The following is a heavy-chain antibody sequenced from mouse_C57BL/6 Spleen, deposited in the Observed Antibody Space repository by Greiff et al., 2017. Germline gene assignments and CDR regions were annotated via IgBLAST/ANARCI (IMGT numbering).Heavy chain of an antibody. CDR1: GYTFTSYT. D-gene: IGHD2-1*01. V-gene: IGHV1-4*01. CDR2: INPSSGYT. Sequence: QVQLKESGAELARPGASVKMSCKASGYTFTSYTMHWVKQRPGQGLEWIGYINPSSGYTKYNQKFKDKATLTADKSSSTAYMQLSSLTSEDSAVYYCARYSDCGIYYAMDYWGQGTSVTVSS. CDR3: ARYSDCGIYYAMDY. J-gene: IGHJ4*01.